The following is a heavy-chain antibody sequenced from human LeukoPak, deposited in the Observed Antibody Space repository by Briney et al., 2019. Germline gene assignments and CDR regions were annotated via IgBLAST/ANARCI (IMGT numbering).Heavy chain of an antibody. V-gene: IGHV3-23*01. J-gene: IGHJ3*02. CDR1: GFTFSSYA. CDR3: AKDGKEMATITDAFDI. Sequence: PGGSLRLSCAASGFTFSSYAMSWVRQAPGKRLEWVSAISGSGGSTYYADSVKGRFTISRDNSKNTLYLQMNSLRAEDTAVYYCAKDGKEMATITDAFDIWGQGTMVTVSS. D-gene: IGHD5-24*01. CDR2: ISGSGGST.